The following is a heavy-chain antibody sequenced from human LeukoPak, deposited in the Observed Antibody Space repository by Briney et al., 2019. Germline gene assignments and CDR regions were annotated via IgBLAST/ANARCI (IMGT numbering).Heavy chain of an antibody. D-gene: IGHD3-3*01. CDR3: ARESSIFWVVARSYMDV. CDR1: GFTFSDHY. CDR2: SRNRAESYKT. V-gene: IGHV3-72*01. Sequence: GGSLRLSCAASGFTFSDHYIDWVRQAPGKGLEWVGRSRNRAESYKTEYAASVKGRVTISRDYSKNSLYLQMNSLKTEDTAVYYCARESSIFWVVARSYMDVWGKGTTVTVSS. J-gene: IGHJ6*03.